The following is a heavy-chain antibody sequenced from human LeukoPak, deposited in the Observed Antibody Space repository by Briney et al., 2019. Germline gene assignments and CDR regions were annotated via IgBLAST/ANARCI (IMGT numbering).Heavy chain of an antibody. CDR3: ARDGGEVWNYYGMDV. D-gene: IGHD2-15*01. V-gene: IGHV4-59*01. CDR2: IYYSGST. J-gene: IGHJ6*02. Sequence: SETLSLTCTVAGGSISSYYLNWIRQPPGKGLEWIGYIYYSGSTNYNPSLKSRVTISVDSSKNQFSLKLSSVTAADTAVYYCARDGGEVWNYYGMDVWGQGTTVTVSS. CDR1: GGSISSYY.